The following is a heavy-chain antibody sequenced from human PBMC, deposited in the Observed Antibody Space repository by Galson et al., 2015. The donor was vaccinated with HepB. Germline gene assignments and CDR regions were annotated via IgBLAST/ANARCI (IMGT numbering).Heavy chain of an antibody. V-gene: IGHV1-46*01. CDR1: GYTFTSYG. J-gene: IGHJ6*02. D-gene: IGHD6-19*01. CDR2: INPSGGST. CDR3: ARPLYSSGWYSGYYYGMDV. Sequence: SVKVSCKASGYTFTSYGISWLRQAPGQGLEWMGIINPSGGSTTYAQKFQGRVTMTRDTSTSTVYMEVSSLRSEDTAVYYCARPLYSSGWYSGYYYGMDVWGQGTTVTVSS.